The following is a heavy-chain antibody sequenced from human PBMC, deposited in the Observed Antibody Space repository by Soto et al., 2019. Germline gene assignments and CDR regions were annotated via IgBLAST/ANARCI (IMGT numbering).Heavy chain of an antibody. CDR2: TYYRSKWYN. D-gene: IGHD6-19*01. CDR1: GDSVSSNSAA. V-gene: IGHV6-1*01. J-gene: IGHJ5*02. Sequence: SQTLSLNCAISGDSVSSNSAAWNWIRQSTSKGLEWLGRTYYRSKWYNDYAVSVKSRITIDPDTSKNQFSLQLNSVTPEDTAVYYCARGLSSGRNNWFDPWGQGTLVTVSS. CDR3: ARGLSSGRNNWFDP.